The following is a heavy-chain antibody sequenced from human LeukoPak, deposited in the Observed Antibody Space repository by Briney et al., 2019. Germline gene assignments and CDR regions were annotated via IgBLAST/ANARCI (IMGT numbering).Heavy chain of an antibody. V-gene: IGHV1-2*02. J-gene: IGHJ5*02. CDR3: ARARGDYDDWFDP. CDR2: INPNSGGT. D-gene: IGHD4-17*01. Sequence: ASVKVSCKASGYTFTGYYMHWVRQAPGQGLKWMGWINPNSGGTNYAQKFQGRVTMTRDTSISTAYMELSRLRSDDTAVYYCARARGDYDDWFDPWGQGTLVTVSS. CDR1: GYTFTGYY.